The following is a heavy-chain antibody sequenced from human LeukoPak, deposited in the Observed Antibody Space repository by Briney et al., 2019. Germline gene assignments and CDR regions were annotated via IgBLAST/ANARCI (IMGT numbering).Heavy chain of an antibody. Sequence: PSETLSLTCAVYGGSFSGYYWSWIRQPPGKGLEWIGEINHSGSTNYNPSLKSRVTISVDTSKNQFSLKLGSVTAADTAVYYCARSVGKYQVRGFDPWGQGTLVTVSS. CDR2: INHSGST. D-gene: IGHD2-2*01. J-gene: IGHJ5*02. V-gene: IGHV4-34*01. CDR1: GGSFSGYY. CDR3: ARSVGKYQVRGFDP.